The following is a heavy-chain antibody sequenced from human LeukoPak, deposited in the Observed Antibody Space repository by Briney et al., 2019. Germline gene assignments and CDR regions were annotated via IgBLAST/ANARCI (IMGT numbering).Heavy chain of an antibody. J-gene: IGHJ3*02. V-gene: IGHV3-21*01. Sequence: GGSLRLSCAASGFTFSSYTMNWVRQAPGKGLEWVSSISSSSSYIFYADSLKGRFTISRDNAKSSLYLQMNSLRAEDTAVYYCAREWSGAFDIWGQGTMVTVSS. D-gene: IGHD2-15*01. CDR3: AREWSGAFDI. CDR2: ISSSSSYI. CDR1: GFTFSSYT.